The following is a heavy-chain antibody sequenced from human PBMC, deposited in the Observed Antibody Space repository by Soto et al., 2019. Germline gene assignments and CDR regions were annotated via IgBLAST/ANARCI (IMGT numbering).Heavy chain of an antibody. D-gene: IGHD6-19*01. CDR3: ARDGVSSGWYMIDY. J-gene: IGHJ4*02. Sequence: PSETLSLTCTVSGGSISNFYWSWIRQPPGKGLEWIGYIFYTGITNYNPSLKSRVTISVDTSKNQFSLNLSSVTAADTAVYYCARDGVSSGWYMIDYWGQGTLVTVSS. CDR1: GGSISNFY. CDR2: IFYTGIT. V-gene: IGHV4-59*01.